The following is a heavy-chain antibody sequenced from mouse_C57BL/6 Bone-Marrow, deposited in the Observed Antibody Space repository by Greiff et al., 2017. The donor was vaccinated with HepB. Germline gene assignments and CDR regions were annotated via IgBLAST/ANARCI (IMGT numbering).Heavy chain of an antibody. CDR2: IDPSDSYT. D-gene: IGHD1-1*01. Sequence: QVQLQQPGAELVRPGTSVKLSCKASGYTFTSYWMHWVKQRPGQGLEWIGVIDPSDSYTNYNQKFKGKATLTVDTSSSTAYMHLSSLTSEDSAVYYCARRSYGSSYFDYWGQGTTLTVSS. CDR1: GYTFTSYW. V-gene: IGHV1-59*01. CDR3: ARRSYGSSYFDY. J-gene: IGHJ2*01.